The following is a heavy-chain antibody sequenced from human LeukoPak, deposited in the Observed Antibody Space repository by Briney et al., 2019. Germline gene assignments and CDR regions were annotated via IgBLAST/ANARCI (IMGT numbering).Heavy chain of an antibody. Sequence: GGSLRLSCAASGFTFSSYSMNWVRQAPGKGLEWVSYISSSSSTIYYADSVKGRFTISRDNAKNSPYLQMNSLRAEDTAVYYCARGVGGYNWRAFDIWGQGTMVTVSS. CDR2: ISSSSSTI. J-gene: IGHJ3*02. D-gene: IGHD1-1*01. V-gene: IGHV3-48*01. CDR3: ARGVGGYNWRAFDI. CDR1: GFTFSSYS.